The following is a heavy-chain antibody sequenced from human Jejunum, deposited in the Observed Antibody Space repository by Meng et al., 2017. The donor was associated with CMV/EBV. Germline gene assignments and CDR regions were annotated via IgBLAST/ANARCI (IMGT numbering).Heavy chain of an antibody. CDR3: ARSGRIQLWYWYFDL. Sequence: SGYTVTSYAMNWVRQAPGQGLEWMGWINTNTGNPTYAHGFTGRFVFSLDTSVSTAYLQINSLEAEDTAVYYCARSGRIQLWYWYFDLWGRGTLVTVSS. CDR1: GYTVTSYA. J-gene: IGHJ2*01. V-gene: IGHV7-4-1*02. D-gene: IGHD5-18*01. CDR2: INTNTGNP.